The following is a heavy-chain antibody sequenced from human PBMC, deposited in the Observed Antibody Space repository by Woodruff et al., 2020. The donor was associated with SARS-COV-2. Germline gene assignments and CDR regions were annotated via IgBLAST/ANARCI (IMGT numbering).Heavy chain of an antibody. V-gene: IGHV4-30-4*01. D-gene: IGHD3-22*01. J-gene: IGHJ4*02. Sequence: EWIGYIYYSGSTYYNPSLKSRVTISVDTSKNQFSLKLSSVTAADTAVYYCARAYDSSGYYPDYWGQGTLVTVSS. CDR2: IYYSGST. CDR3: ARAYDSSGYYPDY.